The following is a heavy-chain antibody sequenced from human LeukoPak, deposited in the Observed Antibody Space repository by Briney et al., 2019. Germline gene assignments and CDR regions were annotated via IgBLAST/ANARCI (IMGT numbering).Heavy chain of an antibody. CDR1: GYSISSGYY. Sequence: SETLSLTCAVSGYSISSGYYWGWIRQPPGKGLQWIGRISHSGTTNYNPSLKSRVTISIDTSKNQFSLKLSSVTAADTAVYYCARYDSGSYSDNWGQGTLVTVSS. CDR2: ISHSGTT. D-gene: IGHD3-10*01. V-gene: IGHV4-38-2*01. J-gene: IGHJ4*02. CDR3: ARYDSGSYSDN.